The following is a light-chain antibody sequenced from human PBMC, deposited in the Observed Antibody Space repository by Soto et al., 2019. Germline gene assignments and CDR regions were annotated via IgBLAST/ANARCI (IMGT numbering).Light chain of an antibody. J-gene: IGKJ1*01. V-gene: IGKV1-27*01. CDR2: GAS. Sequence: GDRVTITCRASQSIGTWLAWYQQRPGQVPNLLIYGASTLQSGVPIRFSGSGSGTDFTLTISSLQPEDVAVYYCQRYNSAPRTFGQGTKVDIK. CDR1: QSIGTW. CDR3: QRYNSAPRT.